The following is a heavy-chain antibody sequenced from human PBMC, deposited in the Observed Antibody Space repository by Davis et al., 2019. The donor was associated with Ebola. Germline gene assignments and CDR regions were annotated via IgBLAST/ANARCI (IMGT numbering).Heavy chain of an antibody. CDR3: ARDGVITIVGRLS. V-gene: IGHV3-7*03. CDR1: GFTFSNAW. CDR2: IKQDGSEK. J-gene: IGHJ4*02. D-gene: IGHD3-3*01. Sequence: GESLKISCAASGFTFSNAWMSWVRQAPGKGLEWVANIKQDGSEKYYVDSVKGRFTISRDNAKNSLYLQMNSLRAEDTAVYYCARDGVITIVGRLSWGQGTPVTVSS.